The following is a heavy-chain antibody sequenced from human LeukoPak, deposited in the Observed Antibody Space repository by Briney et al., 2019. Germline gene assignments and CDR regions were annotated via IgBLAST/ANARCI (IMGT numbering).Heavy chain of an antibody. V-gene: IGHV1-2*06. CDR2: INPNSGGT. D-gene: IGHD3-3*01. CDR1: GYTFTGYY. J-gene: IGHJ4*02. CDR3: ASRSRITIFGVAEGGVFDY. Sequence: GASVKVSCKASGYTFTGYYMHWVRQAPGQGLEWMGRINPNSGGTNYAQKFQGRVTMTRDTSISTAYMGLSRLRSDDTAVYYCASRSRITIFGVAEGGVFDYWGQGTLVTVSS.